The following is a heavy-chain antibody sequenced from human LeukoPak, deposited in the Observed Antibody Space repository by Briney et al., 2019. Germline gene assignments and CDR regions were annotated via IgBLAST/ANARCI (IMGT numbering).Heavy chain of an antibody. Sequence: PSETLSLTCTVSGGSISSYYWSWIRQPPGKGLEWIGYIYYSGSTNYNPSLKSRVTISVDTSKNQFSLKLSSVTAADTAVYYCATRGYNSEYFQHWGQGTLVTVSS. CDR2: IYYSGST. CDR3: ATRGYNSEYFQH. V-gene: IGHV4-59*08. D-gene: IGHD5-12*01. CDR1: GGSISSYY. J-gene: IGHJ1*01.